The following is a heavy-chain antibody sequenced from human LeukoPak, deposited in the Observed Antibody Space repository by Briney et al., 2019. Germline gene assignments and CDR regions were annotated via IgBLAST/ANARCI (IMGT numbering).Heavy chain of an antibody. V-gene: IGHV3-7*01. CDR2: IKQDGSEK. Sequence: GGSLRLSCAASGFTFSSYWMTWVRQAPGKGLERVASIKQDGSEKYYVDSVKGRFTISRDDAENSLYLQMNSLRAEDTAVYYCARDRHNLYYFDSSGSDYWGQGTLVTVSS. CDR1: GFTFSSYW. D-gene: IGHD3-22*01. J-gene: IGHJ4*02. CDR3: ARDRHNLYYFDSSGSDY.